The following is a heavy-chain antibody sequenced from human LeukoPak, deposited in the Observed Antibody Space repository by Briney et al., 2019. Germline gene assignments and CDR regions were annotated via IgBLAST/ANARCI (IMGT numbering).Heavy chain of an antibody. CDR3: ARGRAITFGGIMLGAFDI. Sequence: GGSLRLSCAASGFTFSSNAMSWVRQAPGKGLEWVSYISGSGGSTYYADSVKGRFTISRDNSKNTLLLQMNSLRAEDTAVYYCARGRAITFGGIMLGAFDIWGQGTTVTVSS. D-gene: IGHD3-16*01. J-gene: IGHJ3*02. CDR1: GFTFSSNA. CDR2: ISGSGGST. V-gene: IGHV3-23*01.